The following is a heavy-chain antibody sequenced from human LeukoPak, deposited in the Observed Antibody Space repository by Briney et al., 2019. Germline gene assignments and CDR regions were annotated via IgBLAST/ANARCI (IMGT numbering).Heavy chain of an antibody. V-gene: IGHV3-23*01. CDR2: ISGSGGST. CDR3: AKMNSGYEILYYFDY. J-gene: IGHJ4*02. D-gene: IGHD5-12*01. CDR1: GFTFSSYA. Sequence: PGGSLRLSCAASGFTFSSYAMSWVRQAPGKGLEWVSAISGSGGSTYYADSVKGRFTISRDNSKNTLYLQMNSLRAEDTAVYYCAKMNSGYEILYYFDYWGQGTLVTVSS.